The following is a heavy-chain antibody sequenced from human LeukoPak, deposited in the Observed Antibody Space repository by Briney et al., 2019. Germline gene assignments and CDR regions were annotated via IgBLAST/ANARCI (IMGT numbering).Heavy chain of an antibody. CDR3: ARHRGKYSPHDAFDI. CDR2: IYYSGIT. D-gene: IGHD5-18*01. J-gene: IGHJ3*02. CDR1: GGSISSYY. V-gene: IGHV4-59*08. Sequence: PSETLSLTCTVSGGSISSYYWSWIRQSPGKGLEWIGYIYYSGITYYNPSLTSRVTISVDTSKNQFSLKLSSVTAADTAVYYCARHRGKYSPHDAFDIWGQGTMVTVSS.